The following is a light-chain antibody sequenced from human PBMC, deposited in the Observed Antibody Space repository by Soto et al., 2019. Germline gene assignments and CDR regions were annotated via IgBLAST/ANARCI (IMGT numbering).Light chain of an antibody. CDR2: LSSDGSH. V-gene: IGLV4-69*01. Sequence: QLVLTQSPSASASLGASVKLTCTLSSGHSSYAIAWHQQQPEKGPRYLMKLSSDGSHSKGDGIPDRFSGSGSGAERYLTNSSLQSEDEADYYCQTWDTGARVVFGGGTKLTVL. CDR3: QTWDTGARVV. J-gene: IGLJ2*01. CDR1: SGHSSYA.